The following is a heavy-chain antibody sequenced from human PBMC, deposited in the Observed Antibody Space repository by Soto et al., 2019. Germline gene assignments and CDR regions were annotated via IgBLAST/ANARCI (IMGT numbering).Heavy chain of an antibody. CDR2: IYPRDSAT. Sequence: ESLKIFCKGSGYRFTYDWIAWVRQMPGKGLEWMGIIYPRDSATRYSPSFEGQVTISVDKSINTAYLQWNSLKASDRAMYYCARTHKVATPRGWLDPWGQGTLVTVSS. CDR3: ARTHKVATPRGWLDP. D-gene: IGHD5-12*01. J-gene: IGHJ5*02. V-gene: IGHV5-51*01. CDR1: GYRFTYDW.